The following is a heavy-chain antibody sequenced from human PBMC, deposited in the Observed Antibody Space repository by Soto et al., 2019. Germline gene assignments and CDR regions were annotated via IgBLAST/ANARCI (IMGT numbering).Heavy chain of an antibody. CDR2: ISSSSSYI. J-gene: IGHJ3*02. D-gene: IGHD3-16*02. V-gene: IGHV3-21*01. Sequence: EVQLVESGGGLVKPGGSLRLSCAVSGFTFSSYSMNWVRQAPGKGLEWVSTISSSSSYIYYADSVKGRFTISRDNAKNSLYLQMNSLRAEDTAVYYCARGSYIWGSYRPSGAFEIWGQGTMVTVSS. CDR3: ARGSYIWGSYRPSGAFEI. CDR1: GFTFSSYS.